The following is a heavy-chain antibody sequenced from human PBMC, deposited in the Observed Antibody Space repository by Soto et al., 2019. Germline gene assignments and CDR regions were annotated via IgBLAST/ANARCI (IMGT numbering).Heavy chain of an antibody. CDR2: INPNSGGT. CDR3: ARVYFDWLSEGFSWFDP. D-gene: IGHD3-9*01. Sequence: ASVKVSCKASGYTFTGYYMHWVRQAPGQGLEWMGWINPNSGGTNYAQKFRGRVTMTRDTSISTAYMELSRLRSDDTAVYYCARVYFDWLSEGFSWFDPWGQGTLVTVSS. V-gene: IGHV1-2*02. J-gene: IGHJ5*02. CDR1: GYTFTGYY.